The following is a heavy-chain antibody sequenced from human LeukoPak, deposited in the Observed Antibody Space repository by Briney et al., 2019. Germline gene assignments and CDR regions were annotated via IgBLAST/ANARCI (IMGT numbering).Heavy chain of an antibody. D-gene: IGHD6-13*01. J-gene: IGHJ4*02. V-gene: IGHV3-7*01. Sequence: GGSLRLSCAASAFTLSNYWMRWVRQVPGKGREWVANIKQDESEKYYVDSVKGRFTISRDNAKNSLYLQMNSLRAEDTAVYYCARDGLAVAGDYWGQGTLVTVSS. CDR2: IKQDESEK. CDR3: ARDGLAVAGDY. CDR1: AFTLSNYW.